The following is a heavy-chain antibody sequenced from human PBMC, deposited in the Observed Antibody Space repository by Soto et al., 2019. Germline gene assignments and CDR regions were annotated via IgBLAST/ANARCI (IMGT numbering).Heavy chain of an antibody. CDR2: ISAYNGNT. CDR1: GYTFTSYG. D-gene: IGHD3-16*01. CDR3: ANHRLPWGRYGMDV. V-gene: IGHV1-18*04. J-gene: IGHJ6*02. Sequence: QVQLVQSGAEVKKPGASVKVSCKASGYTFTSYGISWVRQAPGQGLEWMGWISAYNGNTNYAQKLQGRVTMTTDTSTSTAYRELRSLRSDETAVYYCANHRLPWGRYGMDVWGQGTTVTVAS.